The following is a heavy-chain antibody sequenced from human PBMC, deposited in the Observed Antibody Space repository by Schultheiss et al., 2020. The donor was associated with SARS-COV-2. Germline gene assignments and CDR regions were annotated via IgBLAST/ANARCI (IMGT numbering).Heavy chain of an antibody. V-gene: IGHV4-34*01. CDR3: ASTLIDY. CDR1: GGSISSYY. J-gene: IGHJ4*02. CDR2: INHSGST. Sequence: SETLSLTCTVSGGSISSYYWSWIRQPPGKGLEWIGEINHSGSTNYNPSLKSRVTISVDTSKNQFSLKLSSVTAADTAVYYCASTLIDYWGQGTLVTVSS.